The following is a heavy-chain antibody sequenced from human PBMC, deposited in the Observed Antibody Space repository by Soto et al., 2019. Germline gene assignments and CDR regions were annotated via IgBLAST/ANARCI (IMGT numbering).Heavy chain of an antibody. D-gene: IGHD3-22*01. V-gene: IGHV4-59*01. Sequence: TVSGGSISSYYWSWIRQPPGKGLEWIGYMYYSGSTNYNPSLKSRVTISVDTSKNQFSLKLSSVTAADTAVYYCGGKNYDSSGYFDSWGQGTLVTVSS. CDR3: GGKNYDSSGYFDS. CDR1: GGSISSYY. CDR2: MYYSGST. J-gene: IGHJ4*02.